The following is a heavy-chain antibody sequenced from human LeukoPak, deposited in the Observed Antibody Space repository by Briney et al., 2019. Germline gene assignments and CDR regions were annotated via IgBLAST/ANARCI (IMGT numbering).Heavy chain of an antibody. V-gene: IGHV5-51*01. J-gene: IGHJ4*02. D-gene: IGHD2-2*01. CDR2: TYPVDSDT. CDR1: GYSFTNYW. CDR3: VRHRAFSTWSNFDF. Sequence: GESLKISCKGFGYSFTNYWIGWVRQMPGKGLEWVGITYPVDSDTRYSPAFQGQVTVSADKSISTAYLQWDSLKASDTAMYYCVRHRAFSTWSNFDFWGQGTLVTVSS.